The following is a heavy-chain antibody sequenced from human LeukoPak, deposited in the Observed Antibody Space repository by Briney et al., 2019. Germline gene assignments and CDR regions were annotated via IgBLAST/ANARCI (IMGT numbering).Heavy chain of an antibody. V-gene: IGHV4-59*01. D-gene: IGHD3-10*01. CDR2: IYYTGST. CDR3: ARARDPHAFDI. CDR1: GGSISNYY. Sequence: PSETLSLTCTVSGGSISNYYWNWIRQPPGKGLEWIGYIYYTGSTNYNPSLKSRVTMTRDTSTSTVYMELSSLRSEDTAVYYCARARDPHAFDIWGQGTMVTVSS. J-gene: IGHJ3*02.